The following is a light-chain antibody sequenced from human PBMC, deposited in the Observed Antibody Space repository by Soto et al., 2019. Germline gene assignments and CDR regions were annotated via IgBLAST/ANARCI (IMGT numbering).Light chain of an antibody. CDR2: GAS. CDR1: QTICSN. CDR3: QQYDNWRPIT. V-gene: IGKV3-15*01. Sequence: EIVMTQSPATLSVSPGERATLSCRASQTICSNLAWYQQKPGQAPRLLIYGASTRPTAIPARFSGSGSGTEFTLTISSLQSEDFAVYYCQQYDNWRPITFGQGTRLDI. J-gene: IGKJ5*01.